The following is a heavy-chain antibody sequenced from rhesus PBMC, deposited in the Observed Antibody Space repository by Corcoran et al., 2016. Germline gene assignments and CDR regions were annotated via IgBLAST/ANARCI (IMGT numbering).Heavy chain of an antibody. CDR2: MSKTGKTI. CDR1: GFTFSCYD. D-gene: IGHD2-39*01. V-gene: IGHV3S4*01. Sequence: EVQLVESGGGLVQPGGSLRLSCAASGFTFSCYDVTWVRQATGKGLGWVSSMSKTGKTIYYADSVKGRFTISRDNAKNSLSLQMNSLKIEDTAVYYCSRAYCSRGVCRFDYWGQGVLVTVSS. CDR3: SRAYCSRGVCRFDY. J-gene: IGHJ4*01.